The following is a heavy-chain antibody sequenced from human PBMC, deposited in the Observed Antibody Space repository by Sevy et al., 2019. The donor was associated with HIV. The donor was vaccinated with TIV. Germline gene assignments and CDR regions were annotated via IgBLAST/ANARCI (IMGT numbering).Heavy chain of an antibody. Sequence: GGSLRLSCAVSGFTFSLYTMNWVRQAPGKGLEWVSSISSTGNYKNYTDSVKGRFTISRDNAKNSLSLQMDNLRAEDSALYYCAREPTGFGAVIDDYFYFMDVWGKGTMVTVSS. CDR3: AREPTGFGAVIDDYFYFMDV. CDR2: ISSTGNYK. D-gene: IGHD3-3*01. J-gene: IGHJ6*03. CDR1: GFTFSLYT. V-gene: IGHV3-21*01.